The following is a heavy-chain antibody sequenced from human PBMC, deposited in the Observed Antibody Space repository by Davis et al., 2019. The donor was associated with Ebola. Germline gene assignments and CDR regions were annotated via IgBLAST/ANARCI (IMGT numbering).Heavy chain of an antibody. CDR1: GFTFSSYA. CDR3: ARGLVVPAATPRNFDY. V-gene: IGHV3-30-3*01. CDR2: ISYDGSNK. J-gene: IGHJ4*02. Sequence: PGGSLRLSCAASGFTFSSYAMHWVRQAPGKGLEWVAVISYDGSNKYYADSVKGRFTISRDNSKNTLYLQMNSLRAEDTAVYYCARGLVVPAATPRNFDYWGQGTLVTVSS. D-gene: IGHD2-2*02.